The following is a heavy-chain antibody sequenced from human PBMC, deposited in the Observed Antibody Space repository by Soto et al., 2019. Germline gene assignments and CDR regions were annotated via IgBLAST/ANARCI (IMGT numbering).Heavy chain of an antibody. CDR3: ARDNYGPLDY. D-gene: IGHD3-10*01. CDR2: VDPNSGGT. J-gene: IGHJ4*02. Sequence: GASVEVTWKASGYTFTDLYRRWVRQAPGQGLEWMGWVDPNSGGTKQTQKFQGRLTMTRDTSTGAVYMELYSLRSDDTSVYYCARDNYGPLDYWGQGTLVTLSS. CDR1: GYTFTDLY. V-gene: IGHV1-2*02.